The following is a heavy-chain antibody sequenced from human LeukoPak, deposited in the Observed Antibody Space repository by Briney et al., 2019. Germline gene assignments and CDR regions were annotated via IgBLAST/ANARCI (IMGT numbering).Heavy chain of an antibody. D-gene: IGHD6-19*01. CDR3: AKDRQPDNGWDLDY. CDR2: IVVSDGSI. J-gene: IGHJ4*02. V-gene: IGHV3-23*01. CDR1: GFTFSTYA. Sequence: GGSLRLSCAAPGFTFSTYAMSWVRQAPGKGLEWVSGIVVSDGSIYYADSVRGRFTISRDNTKSTLYLQMNSLRAEDTAVYYCAKDRQPDNGWDLDYWGQGTLVTVST.